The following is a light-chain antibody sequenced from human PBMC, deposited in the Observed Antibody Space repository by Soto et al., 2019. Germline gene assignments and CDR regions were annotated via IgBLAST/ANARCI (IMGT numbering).Light chain of an antibody. CDR1: QSVSSY. Sequence: EIVLTQSPATLSLSPGERATLSCRASQSVSSYLAWYQQKPGQAPRLLIYDASNRATGIPARFSGSGSGTDFALTISSLEPADFAVYYCQQRSNWPLTFGQGNKGELK. V-gene: IGKV3-11*01. CDR3: QQRSNWPLT. CDR2: DAS. J-gene: IGKJ1*01.